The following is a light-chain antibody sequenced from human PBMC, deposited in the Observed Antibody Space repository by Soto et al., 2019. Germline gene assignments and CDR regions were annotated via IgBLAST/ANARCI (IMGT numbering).Light chain of an antibody. CDR3: QQYNNLPPWT. CDR2: GAS. Sequence: EIVMTQSPATLSVSPGERATLSCRASQSVSSNLAWYQQKPGQAPRLLIYGASTRATGIPARFSGSGSGTEVTLNIRSLQSEDFAVYYLQQYNNLPPWTFGQGAKLEIK. CDR1: QSVSSN. J-gene: IGKJ2*02. V-gene: IGKV3-15*01.